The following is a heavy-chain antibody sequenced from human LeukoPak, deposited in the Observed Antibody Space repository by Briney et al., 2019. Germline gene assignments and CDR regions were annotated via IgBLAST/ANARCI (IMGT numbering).Heavy chain of an antibody. CDR1: GYTFTSYA. CDR3: ARGYSGSYYLFDY. D-gene: IGHD1-26*01. V-gene: IGHV1-3*03. J-gene: IGHJ4*02. Sequence: GASVKVSCKASGYTFTSYAMHWVRQAPGQRLEWMGRINAGNGNTKYSQEFQGRVTITRDTSASTAYMELSSLRSEDMAVYYCARGYSGSYYLFDYWGQGTLVTVSS. CDR2: INAGNGNT.